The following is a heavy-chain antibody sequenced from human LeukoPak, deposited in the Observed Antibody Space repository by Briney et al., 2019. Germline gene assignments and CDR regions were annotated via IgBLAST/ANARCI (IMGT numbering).Heavy chain of an antibody. CDR2: MYTSGSI. V-gene: IGHV4-4*07. CDR1: GGSFSGYY. Sequence: PSETLSLTCAVYGGSFSGYYWSWIRQPAGKGLEWIGRMYTSGSIDHNPSLKSRVTMSVDSSKNQFSLRLTSVTAADTAVYYCAREHKDYDSSGYYYGYWGRGTLVTVSS. J-gene: IGHJ4*02. D-gene: IGHD3-22*01. CDR3: AREHKDYDSSGYYYGY.